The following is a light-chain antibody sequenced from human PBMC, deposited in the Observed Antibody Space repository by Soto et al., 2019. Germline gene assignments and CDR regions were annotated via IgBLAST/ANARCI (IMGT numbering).Light chain of an antibody. CDR2: TNN. V-gene: IGLV1-44*01. CDR1: SSNIGSNT. Sequence: QSVLTQPPSASGTPGQRVTISCSGSSSNIGSNTVSWYQLLPGMTPKLLIHTNNQRPSGVPDRFSGSKSGTSASLAISGLQSGDEADYYCAAWDDSLNGLVVFGGGTKVTVL. J-gene: IGLJ2*01. CDR3: AAWDDSLNGLVV.